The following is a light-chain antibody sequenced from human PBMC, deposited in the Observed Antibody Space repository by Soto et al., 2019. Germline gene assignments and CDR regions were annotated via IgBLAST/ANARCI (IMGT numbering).Light chain of an antibody. Sequence: SYELTQTPSESVAPGQTARLTCGGYDVGSISVHWYQQKPGQAPVLVVFDDRDRPSGIPDRFSGSNSGNTATLTISRVEAGDEADYYCQVWDNSDHVIFGGGTKVTVL. V-gene: IGLV3-21*02. J-gene: IGLJ2*01. CDR2: DDR. CDR3: QVWDNSDHVI. CDR1: DVGSIS.